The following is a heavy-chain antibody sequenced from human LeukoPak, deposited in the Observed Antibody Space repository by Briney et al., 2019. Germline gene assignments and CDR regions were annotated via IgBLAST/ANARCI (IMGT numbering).Heavy chain of an antibody. Sequence: GGSLRLSCAASGFTFSSYSMNWVRQAPGKGLEWVANIKPDGSDTYSVDSVKARFTISRDNAKNSLYLQVNSLRGEDTAVYYCARDGGSSGSYPYWGQGTLVTVSS. CDR3: ARDGGSSGSYPY. J-gene: IGHJ4*02. CDR2: IKPDGSDT. V-gene: IGHV3-7*01. CDR1: GFTFSSYS. D-gene: IGHD1-26*01.